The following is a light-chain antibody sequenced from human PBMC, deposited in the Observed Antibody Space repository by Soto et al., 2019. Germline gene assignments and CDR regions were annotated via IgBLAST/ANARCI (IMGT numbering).Light chain of an antibody. V-gene: IGKV3-15*01. CDR1: QSVSSN. Sequence: EIVMTQSPATLSVSPGERATLSCRASQSVSSNLAWYQQKPGQAPRLLIYGASTRATGIPARFSGSGSGTEFTLTISSLQSEDFAVYYCAARVTFGQGTKVEIK. CDR2: GAS. J-gene: IGKJ1*01. CDR3: AARVT.